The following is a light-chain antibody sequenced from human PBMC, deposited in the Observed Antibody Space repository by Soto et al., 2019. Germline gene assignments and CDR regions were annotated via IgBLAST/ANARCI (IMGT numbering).Light chain of an antibody. CDR3: QSYDSSLSGWV. V-gene: IGLV1-40*01. Sequence: QSVLTQPPSVSGAPGQRVTISCTGSSSIIGAGYDVHWYQQLPGTAPKLLIYGNSNRPSGVPDRFSGSKSGTSASLAITGLQAEDETEYYGQSYDSSLSGWVFGGGTKLTVL. CDR2: GNS. CDR1: SSIIGAGYD. J-gene: IGLJ3*02.